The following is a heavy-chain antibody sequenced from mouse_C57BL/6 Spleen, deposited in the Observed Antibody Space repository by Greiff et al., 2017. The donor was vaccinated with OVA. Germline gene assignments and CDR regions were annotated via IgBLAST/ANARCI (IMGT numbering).Heavy chain of an antibody. Sequence: VQGVESGPELVKPGASVKISCKASGYAFSSSWMHWVKQRPGKGLEWIGRIYPGDGDTNYNGKFKGKATLTADKSSSTAYMQLSSRNSEDSAVYFCARFNEGYLYYFDYWGQGTTLTVSS. CDR2: IYPGDGDT. J-gene: IGHJ2*01. CDR1: GYAFSSSW. CDR3: ARFNEGYLYYFDY. D-gene: IGHD2-3*01. V-gene: IGHV1-82*01.